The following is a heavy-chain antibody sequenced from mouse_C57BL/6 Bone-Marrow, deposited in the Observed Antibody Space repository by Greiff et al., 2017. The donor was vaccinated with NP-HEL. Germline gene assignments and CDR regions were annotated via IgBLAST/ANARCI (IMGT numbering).Heavy chain of an antibody. CDR3: ARNGALDYEAMDY. CDR2: IWSGGST. CDR1: GFSLTSYG. J-gene: IGHJ4*01. V-gene: IGHV2-2*01. Sequence: VKVVESGPGLVQPSQSLSITCTVSGFSLTSYGVHWVRQSPGKGLEWLGVIWSGGSTDYNAAFISRLSISKDNSKSQVFFKMNSLQADDTAIYYCARNGALDYEAMDYWGQGTSVTVSS.